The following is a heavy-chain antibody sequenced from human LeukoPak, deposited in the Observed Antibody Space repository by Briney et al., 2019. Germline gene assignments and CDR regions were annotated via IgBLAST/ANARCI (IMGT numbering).Heavy chain of an antibody. CDR3: VSLSMVRNFAY. D-gene: IGHD3-10*01. V-gene: IGHV3-7*03. J-gene: IGHJ4*02. Sequence: GGSLRLSCAASEISFSSYWMSWVRQAPGKGLEWVANIKQDGSEKYYVDSVKGRFTISRDNAKNSLYLQLNTLRAEDTAVYYCVSLSMVRNFAYWGQGTLVAVSS. CDR2: IKQDGSEK. CDR1: EISFSSYW.